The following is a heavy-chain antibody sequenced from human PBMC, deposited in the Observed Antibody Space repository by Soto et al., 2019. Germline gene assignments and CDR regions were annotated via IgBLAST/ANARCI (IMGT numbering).Heavy chain of an antibody. J-gene: IGHJ3*02. V-gene: IGHV3-53*01. CDR1: GFTVSSNY. CDR3: AREKNDSSGSDAFDI. Sequence: GGFLRLSCAASGFTVSSNYMSWVRQAPGKGLEWVSVIYSGGSTYYADSVKGRFTISRDNSKNTLYLQMNSLRAEDTAVYYCAREKNDSSGSDAFDIWGQGTMVTVSS. CDR2: IYSGGST. D-gene: IGHD3-22*01.